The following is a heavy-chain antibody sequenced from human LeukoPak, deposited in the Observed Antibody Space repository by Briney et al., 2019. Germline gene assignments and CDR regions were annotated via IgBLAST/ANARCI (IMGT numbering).Heavy chain of an antibody. Sequence: SVKVSCKASGYTFTGYYMHWVRQAPGQGLEWMGGIIPIFGTANYAQKFQGSVTITADKSTSTAYMELSSLRSEDTAVYYCARSYSSSERFDYWGQGTLVTVSS. D-gene: IGHD6-6*01. CDR2: IIPIFGTA. J-gene: IGHJ4*02. CDR3: ARSYSSSERFDY. CDR1: GYTFTGYY. V-gene: IGHV1-69*06.